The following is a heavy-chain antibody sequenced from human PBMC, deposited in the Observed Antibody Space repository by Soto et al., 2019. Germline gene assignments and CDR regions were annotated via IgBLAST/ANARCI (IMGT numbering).Heavy chain of an antibody. D-gene: IGHD3-10*01. Sequence: EVQLVESGGGLVQPGGSLRLSCAASGFTFNSYTMHWVRQAPGKGLEWLSYISTTSTTIYYADSVKGRFTISRDNAKNSLYLQMSSLRDDDTAVYYCARDFGGRYRIFDSWDQGTLVTVSS. V-gene: IGHV3-48*02. CDR3: ARDFGGRYRIFDS. CDR1: GFTFNSYT. J-gene: IGHJ4*02. CDR2: ISTTSTTI.